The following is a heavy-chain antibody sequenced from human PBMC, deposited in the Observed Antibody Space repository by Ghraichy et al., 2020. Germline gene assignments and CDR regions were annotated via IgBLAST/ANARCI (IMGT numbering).Heavy chain of an antibody. CDR2: ISSSGNVI. J-gene: IGHJ4*02. D-gene: IGHD5-18*01. CDR1: GFTLSDYY. CDR3: ARGRGYSYGSDY. V-gene: IGHV3-11*01. Sequence: GESLNISCAASGFTLSDYYMNWIRQAPGKGLEWVSYISSSGNVIYYADSVQGRFTISRDKAENSLYLQMNSLRAEDTAMYFCARGRGYSYGSDYWGQGTLVTVSS.